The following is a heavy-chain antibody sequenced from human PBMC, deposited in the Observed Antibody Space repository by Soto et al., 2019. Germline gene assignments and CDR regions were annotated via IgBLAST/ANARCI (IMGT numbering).Heavy chain of an antibody. D-gene: IGHD6-19*01. Sequence: SETLSLTCTVSGGSISSYYWSWIRQPPGKGLEWIGHIHNSGSPYNNPSLKSRVNISADTSMNQYSLTLTSVTAADTAVYYCARAGGLGAVAVDYWGQGTLVTVSS. V-gene: IGHV4-59*12. CDR1: GGSISSYY. CDR2: IHNSGSP. CDR3: ARAGGLGAVAVDY. J-gene: IGHJ4*02.